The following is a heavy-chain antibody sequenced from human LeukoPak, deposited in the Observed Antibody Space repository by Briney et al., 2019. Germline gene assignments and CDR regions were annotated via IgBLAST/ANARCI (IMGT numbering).Heavy chain of an antibody. CDR3: ARAGSITIFGVVVAHNWFDP. V-gene: IGHV1-18*01. Sequence: ASVKVSCKASGYTFSSYGVSWVRQAPGQGLEWMGGISAYNGNTNYAQKLQGRVTMTTDTSTSTAYMQLRSLRSDDTAVYYCARAGSITIFGVVVAHNWFDPWGQGTLVTVSS. CDR1: GYTFSSYG. D-gene: IGHD3-3*01. CDR2: ISAYNGNT. J-gene: IGHJ5*02.